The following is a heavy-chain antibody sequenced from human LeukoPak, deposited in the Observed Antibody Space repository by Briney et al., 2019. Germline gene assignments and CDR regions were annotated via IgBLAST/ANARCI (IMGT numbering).Heavy chain of an antibody. CDR3: ARGTTALMDV. Sequence: GGSLILSCAASGFPFSSYSMNWVRQAPGKGLEWVSSISSGTSFIYYADSVKGRFTISRDNAKNSMYLQMNSLRAEDTAVYYCARGTTALMDVWGKGTTVTVSS. CDR2: ISSGTSFI. J-gene: IGHJ6*03. CDR1: GFPFSSYS. V-gene: IGHV3-21*01. D-gene: IGHD2-21*02.